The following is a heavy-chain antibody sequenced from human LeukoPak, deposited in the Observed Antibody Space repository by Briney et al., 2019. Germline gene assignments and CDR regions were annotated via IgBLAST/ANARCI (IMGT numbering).Heavy chain of an antibody. CDR2: IGGSSSPI. Sequence: GGSLRLSCAASGFTFSTYSMNWVRQAPGKGLEWVSYIGGSSSPIYYADSVKGRFTISRDNAKDSLYLQLNSLRDEDTAVYYSARDYYYAFDYWGQGTLVTVSS. CDR3: ARDYYYAFDY. J-gene: IGHJ4*02. D-gene: IGHD2/OR15-2a*01. V-gene: IGHV3-48*02. CDR1: GFTFSTYS.